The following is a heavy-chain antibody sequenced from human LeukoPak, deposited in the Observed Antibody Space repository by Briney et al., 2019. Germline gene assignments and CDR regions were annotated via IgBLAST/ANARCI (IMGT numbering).Heavy chain of an antibody. Sequence: ASVKVSCKASGYTFTSYGISWVRQAPGQGREWMGWISAYNGNTNYAQKLQGRVTMTTDTSTSTAYMELRSLRSDDTAVYYCARFGRRWLQFNWFDPWGQGTLVTVSS. D-gene: IGHD5-24*01. CDR3: ARFGRRWLQFNWFDP. CDR1: GYTFTSYG. V-gene: IGHV1-18*01. CDR2: ISAYNGNT. J-gene: IGHJ5*02.